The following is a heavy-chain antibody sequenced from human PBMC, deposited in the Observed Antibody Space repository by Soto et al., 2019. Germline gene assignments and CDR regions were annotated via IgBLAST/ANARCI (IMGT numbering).Heavy chain of an antibody. Sequence: GWSLRLSCAASGFTFSNYGMHWVRQTPGKGLEWVAFLSYDGFNKYHGDSVKGRFTISRDNSKNTLWLQMNSLRPEDTAVYYCAKDNLPVVGLDAFDIWGQGTMGTVSS. CDR2: LSYDGFNK. V-gene: IGHV3-30*18. J-gene: IGHJ3*02. CDR3: AKDNLPVVGLDAFDI. D-gene: IGHD6-19*01. CDR1: GFTFSNYG.